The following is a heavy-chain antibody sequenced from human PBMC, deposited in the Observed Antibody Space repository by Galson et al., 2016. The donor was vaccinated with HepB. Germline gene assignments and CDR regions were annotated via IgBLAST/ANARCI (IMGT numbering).Heavy chain of an antibody. V-gene: IGHV3-53*01. Sequence: SLRLSCAASGFTFSNYWMSWVRQAPGKGLQWVSVIFSGGSTYYADSVKGRFTISRDNSKNTLHLRMNSLRAEDTAVYYCARDGEYYYGSGSYAETWGQGTLVTVSS. D-gene: IGHD3-10*01. J-gene: IGHJ5*02. CDR1: GFTFSNYW. CDR3: ARDGEYYYGSGSYAET. CDR2: IFSGGST.